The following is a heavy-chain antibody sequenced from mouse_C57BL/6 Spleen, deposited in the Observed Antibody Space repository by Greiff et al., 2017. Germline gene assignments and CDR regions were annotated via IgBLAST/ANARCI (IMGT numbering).Heavy chain of an antibody. V-gene: IGHV1-81*01. CDR3: GGYYETWFAY. J-gene: IGHJ3*01. CDR1: GYTFTSYG. Sequence: QVHVKQSGAELARPGASVKLSCKASGYTFTSYGISWVKQRTGQGLEWIGEIYPRSGNTYYNEKFKGKATLTADKSSSTAYMELRSLTSEDSAVYFCGGYYETWFAYWGQGTLVTVSA. CDR2: IYPRSGNT. D-gene: IGHD2-3*01.